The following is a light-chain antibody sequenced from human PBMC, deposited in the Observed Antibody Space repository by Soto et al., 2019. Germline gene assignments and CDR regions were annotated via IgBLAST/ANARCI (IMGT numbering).Light chain of an antibody. CDR1: SSDVGGYNY. Sequence: QSVLTQPASVSGSPGQSITISCTGTSSDVGGYNYVSWYQHHPGKAPKLMIFDVSNRPSGVSNRFSGSKSGNTASLTISGLQPEDEADYYCSSYTTSNTHQTVFGTGTKVTVL. J-gene: IGLJ1*01. CDR3: SSYTTSNTHQTV. CDR2: DVS. V-gene: IGLV2-14*03.